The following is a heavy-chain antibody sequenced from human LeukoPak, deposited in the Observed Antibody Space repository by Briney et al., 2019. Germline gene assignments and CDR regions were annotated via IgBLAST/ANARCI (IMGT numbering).Heavy chain of an antibody. V-gene: IGHV4-4*07. Sequence: PSETLSLTCTVSGGSISTYYWSWIRQPAGKGLEWIGRIYTSGSTKYNPSLKSRVTMSIDTSKNQFSLKVTSVTAADTAVYYCAREYGGPSYYYYMDVWGKGTTVTISS. CDR2: IYTSGST. CDR1: GGSISTYY. D-gene: IGHD4-23*01. J-gene: IGHJ6*03. CDR3: AREYGGPSYYYYMDV.